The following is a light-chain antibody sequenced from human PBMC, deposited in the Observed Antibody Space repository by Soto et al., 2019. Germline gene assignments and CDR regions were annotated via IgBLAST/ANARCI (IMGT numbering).Light chain of an antibody. CDR3: QHYNNWPIT. Sequence: EIVVTQSPATLSLSPGERATLSCMASQSVGRYLGWYQQKPGQAPRLLIYDASHRATGIPARFSGSGSGTDFTLTISSLQAADFAVYHCQHYNNWPITFGQGTRLEIK. CDR2: DAS. J-gene: IGKJ5*01. CDR1: QSVGRY. V-gene: IGKV3-11*01.